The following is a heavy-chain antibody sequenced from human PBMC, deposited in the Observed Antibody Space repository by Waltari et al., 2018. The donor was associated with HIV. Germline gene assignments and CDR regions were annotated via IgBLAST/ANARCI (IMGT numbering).Heavy chain of an antibody. CDR1: GGSISSHY. J-gene: IGHJ4*02. CDR2: IDDSGIT. CDR3: ARDFPFSHYYGSGSYFGSDY. V-gene: IGHV4-59*11. D-gene: IGHD3-10*01. Sequence: QVQLQESGPGLVKPSETLLLTCTVSGGSISSHYWSWIRQPPGKGLEGIGYIDDSGITNYNPSLKSRVTIAVDTSKKQISLKLSSVTAADTAVYYCARDFPFSHYYGSGSYFGSDYWGQGTQVTVSS.